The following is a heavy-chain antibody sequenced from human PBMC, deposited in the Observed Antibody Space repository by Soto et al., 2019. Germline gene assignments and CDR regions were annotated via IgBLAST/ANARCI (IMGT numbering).Heavy chain of an antibody. D-gene: IGHD2-8*01. CDR3: AKVRLTDYLRYAPHL. Sequence: GGSLRLSCAASGFTFNNYAMNWIRQAPGRGLEWVSIISPNGDSTYYADSVKGRFTISRDNSQNTVFLQMNSLRAEDTAIYFCAKVRLTDYLRYAPHLWGQGTLVTVSS. CDR1: GFTFNNYA. CDR2: ISPNGDST. J-gene: IGHJ3*01. V-gene: IGHV3-23*01.